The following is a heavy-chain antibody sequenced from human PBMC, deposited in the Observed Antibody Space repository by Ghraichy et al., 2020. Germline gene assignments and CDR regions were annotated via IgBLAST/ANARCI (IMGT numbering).Heavy chain of an antibody. Sequence: SGPTLVKPTQTLTLTCTFSGFSLTTSGVAVGWIRQPPGKALEWLALIYWNDDKRYSPSLKSRLTITKATSKNQVVLTLTNMDPVDTATYYCAHSPHFVVVTASPYYFDYWGQGTLVTVSS. CDR1: GFSLTTSGVA. CDR3: AHSPHFVVVTASPYYFDY. J-gene: IGHJ4*02. V-gene: IGHV2-5*01. D-gene: IGHD2-21*02. CDR2: IYWNDDK.